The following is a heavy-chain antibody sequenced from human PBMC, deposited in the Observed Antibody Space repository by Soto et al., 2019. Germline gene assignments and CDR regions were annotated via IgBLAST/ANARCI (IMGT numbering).Heavy chain of an antibody. CDR2: ISGSGGST. CDR1: GFTFSSYA. CDR3: AKDRENYYDSSGYHGWAFDI. D-gene: IGHD3-22*01. Sequence: EVQLLESGGGLVQPGGSLRLSCAASGFTFSSYAMSWVRQAPGKGLEWVSAISGSGGSTYYADSVKGRFTISRDNSKNTLYLQMNSLRAEDTAVYYCAKDRENYYDSSGYHGWAFDIWGQGTMVTVSS. V-gene: IGHV3-23*01. J-gene: IGHJ3*02.